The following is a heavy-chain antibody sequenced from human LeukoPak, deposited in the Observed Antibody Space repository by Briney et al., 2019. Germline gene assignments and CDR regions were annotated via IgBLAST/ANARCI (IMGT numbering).Heavy chain of an antibody. V-gene: IGHV4-59*08. Sequence: NASETLSLTCTVSGGSISGYFWSWIRQPPGKGLELIGYLYYSGSTNYNPSLKSRVTVSVDTSKDQFSLRLSSVTAADTAVYYCARPLAVAGGDAFDIWGQGKMVTVSS. J-gene: IGHJ3*02. CDR3: ARPLAVAGGDAFDI. CDR2: LYYSGST. D-gene: IGHD6-19*01. CDR1: GGSISGYF.